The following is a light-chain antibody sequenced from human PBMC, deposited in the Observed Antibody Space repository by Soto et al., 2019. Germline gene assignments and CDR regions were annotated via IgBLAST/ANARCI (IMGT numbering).Light chain of an antibody. CDR3: QQYDNWPLT. Sequence: EIVMTQSPATLSVSPGEGATLSCRASQSLSSNLAWYQQKPGQAPRLLIYDTSTRVAGIPARFTGSGSGTDFTLTISSLQSEDFGVYFCQQYDNWPLTFGGGTKVDI. CDR2: DTS. CDR1: QSLSSN. V-gene: IGKV3-15*01. J-gene: IGKJ4*01.